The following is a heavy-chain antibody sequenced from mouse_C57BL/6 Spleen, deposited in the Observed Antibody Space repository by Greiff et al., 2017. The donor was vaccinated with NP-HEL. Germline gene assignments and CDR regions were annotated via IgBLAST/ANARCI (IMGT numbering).Heavy chain of an antibody. CDR2: IDPETGGT. D-gene: IGHD1-1*01. J-gene: IGHJ2*01. V-gene: IGHV1-15*01. CDR1: GYTFTDYE. CDR3: TRWDTTVDYYFDY. Sequence: QVQLKQSGAELVRPGASVTLSCKASGYTFTDYEMHWVKQTPVHGLEWIGAIDPETGGTASNQTFKGKAILTADKSSSTAYMELRSLTSEDSAVYYCTRWDTTVDYYFDYWGQGTTLTVSS.